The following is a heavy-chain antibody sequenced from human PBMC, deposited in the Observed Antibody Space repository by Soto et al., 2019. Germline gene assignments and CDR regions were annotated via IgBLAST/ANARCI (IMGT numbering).Heavy chain of an antibody. J-gene: IGHJ3*02. Sequence: XSVKVSCKASVYTFTSYGISWVRQAPGQGLEWMGWISAYNGNTNYAQKLQGRVTMTTDTSTSTAYMELRSLRSDDTAVYYCARLRRAYDAFDIWGQGTMVTVSS. CDR3: ARLRRAYDAFDI. CDR1: VYTFTSYG. CDR2: ISAYNGNT. D-gene: IGHD2-21*01. V-gene: IGHV1-18*04.